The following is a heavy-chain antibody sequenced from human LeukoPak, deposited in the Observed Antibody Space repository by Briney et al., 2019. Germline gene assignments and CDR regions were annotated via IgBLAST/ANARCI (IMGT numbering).Heavy chain of an antibody. CDR2: ISGSGGST. CDR1: GFTVSSNY. D-gene: IGHD6-19*01. CDR3: AKVSRGRQWLVRSYWYFDL. Sequence: GGSLRLSCAASGFTVSSNYMSWVRQAPGKGLEWVSAISGSGGSTYYADSVKGRFTISRDNSKNTLYLQMNSLRAEDTAVYYCAKVSRGRQWLVRSYWYFDLWGRGTLVTVSS. J-gene: IGHJ2*01. V-gene: IGHV3-23*01.